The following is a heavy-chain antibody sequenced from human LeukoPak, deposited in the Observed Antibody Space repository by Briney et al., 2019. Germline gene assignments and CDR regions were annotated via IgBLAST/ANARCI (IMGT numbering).Heavy chain of an antibody. CDR3: ARVEQWPVQGDVDY. CDR2: ISAYNGNT. CDR1: GYTFTSYG. J-gene: IGHJ4*02. Sequence: GASVKVSCKASGYTFTSYGISWVRQAPGQGLEWMGWISAYNGNTNYAKKLQGRVTMTTDTSTSTAYMELRSLRSDDTAVYYCARVEQWPVQGDVDYWGQGTLVTVSS. V-gene: IGHV1-18*01. D-gene: IGHD6-19*01.